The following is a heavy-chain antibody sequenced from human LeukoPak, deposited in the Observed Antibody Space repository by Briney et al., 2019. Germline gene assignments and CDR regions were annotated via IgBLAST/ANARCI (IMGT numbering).Heavy chain of an antibody. Sequence: SETLSLTCTVSGGSISTYYWSWIRQPPGKGLDWIGTIYYSGSTYYNPSLKSRVTISVDTSKNHFSLKLSSVTAADTTVYYCARLSTYTSSIDSWGQGTLVTVSS. J-gene: IGHJ4*02. V-gene: IGHV4-59*08. D-gene: IGHD2-2*01. CDR3: ARLSTYTSSIDS. CDR2: IYYSGST. CDR1: GGSISTYY.